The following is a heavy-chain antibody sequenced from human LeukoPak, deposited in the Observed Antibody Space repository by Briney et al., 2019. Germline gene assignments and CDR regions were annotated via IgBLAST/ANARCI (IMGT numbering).Heavy chain of an antibody. D-gene: IGHD3-22*01. CDR3: ARDRVSSGYLLGVDY. J-gene: IGHJ4*02. V-gene: IGHV3-33*08. CDR2: IWYDGSNK. CDR1: GFTFSSYG. Sequence: PGRSLRLSCAASGFTFSSYGMHWVRQAPGKGLEWVAVIWYDGSNKYYADSVKGRFTISRDNSKNTLYLQMNSLRAEDTAVYYCARDRVSSGYLLGVDYWGQGTLVTVSS.